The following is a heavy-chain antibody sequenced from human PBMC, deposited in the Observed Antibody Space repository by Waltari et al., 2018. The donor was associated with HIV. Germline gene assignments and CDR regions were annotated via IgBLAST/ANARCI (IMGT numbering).Heavy chain of an antibody. J-gene: IGHJ1*01. D-gene: IGHD2-15*01. CDR2: FDPKNGKP. V-gene: IGHV1-24*01. CDR1: GYPLSALS. CDR3: VTLYKQSPLYSNF. Sequence: QVPLIQSAFDMHRPAASVTIACTVSGYPLSALSMQWVRQGPGHRLEWMGGFDPKNGKPVYSQRFWGRVSLAEDTSEDTAYLELNRLTSDDTAVYYCVTLYKQSPLYSNFWGQGTLVTVSP.